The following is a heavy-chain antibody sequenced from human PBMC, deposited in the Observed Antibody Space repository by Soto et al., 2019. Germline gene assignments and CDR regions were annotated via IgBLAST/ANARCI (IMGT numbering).Heavy chain of an antibody. J-gene: IGHJ5*02. CDR2: ISPGSRYP. V-gene: IGHV3-11*06. CDR1: GFTFGDSY. CDR3: VRGGGGGLFDP. D-gene: IGHD2-15*01. Sequence: LRLSCAGSGFTFGDSYMSWIRQAPGKGLEWLSYISPGSRYPAYADSVKGRFTISRDNAKRSLYPQMMSLTAEDTAIYYCVRGGGGGLFDPWGQGTMVTVSS.